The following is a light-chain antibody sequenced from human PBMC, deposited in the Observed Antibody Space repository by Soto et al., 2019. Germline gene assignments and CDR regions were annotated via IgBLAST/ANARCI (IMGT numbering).Light chain of an antibody. CDR3: QQSYSTPLT. Sequence: DIQIAESAYSLSASGRDSVNKTCLSSQSISSYLNWYQQKPGKAPKLLIYAASSLQSGVPSRFSVSGSGTDFTLTISSLHPEDFATYYCQQSYSTPLTYGGGTKVDIK. CDR2: AAS. J-gene: IGKJ4*01. CDR1: QSISSY. V-gene: IGKV1-39*01.